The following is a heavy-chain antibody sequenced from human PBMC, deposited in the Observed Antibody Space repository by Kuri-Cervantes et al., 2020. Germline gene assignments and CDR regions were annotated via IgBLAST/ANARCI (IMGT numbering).Heavy chain of an antibody. Sequence: GESLKISCAASGFTFSSYGMHWVRQAPGKGLEWVAVIWYDGSNKYYADSVKGRFTISRDNAKNSLYLQMNSLRAEDTAVYYCARDAPLRYFDWLLYFDYWGQGTLVTVSS. CDR2: IWYDGSNK. V-gene: IGHV3-33*01. CDR1: GFTFSSYG. J-gene: IGHJ4*02. CDR3: ARDAPLRYFDWLLYFDY. D-gene: IGHD3-9*01.